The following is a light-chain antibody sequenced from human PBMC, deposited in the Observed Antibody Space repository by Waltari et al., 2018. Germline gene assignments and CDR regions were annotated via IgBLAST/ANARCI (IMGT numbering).Light chain of an antibody. CDR3: QQYYSALRGT. J-gene: IGKJ2*01. Sequence: DIVMTQSPDSLAVSLGERATINCKSSQSVLYSSNNRNYLAWYRQKPGQPPKLLIYRASTRESGVPDRFSGSGAGTDFPLTISSLQAEDVAVYYCQQYYSALRGTFGPGTKLEIK. CDR2: RAS. V-gene: IGKV4-1*01. CDR1: QSVLYSSNNRNY.